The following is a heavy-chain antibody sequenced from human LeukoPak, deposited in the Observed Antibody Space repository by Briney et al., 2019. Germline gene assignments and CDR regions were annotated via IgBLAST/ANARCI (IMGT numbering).Heavy chain of an antibody. CDR1: GYTFTSYY. V-gene: IGHV1-46*01. J-gene: IGHJ6*03. D-gene: IGHD3-9*01. CDR3: ARSVTYYDILTGYYYYMDV. CDR2: INPSGGST. Sequence: ASVKVSCKASGYTFTSYYMHWVRQAPGQGLEWMGIINPSGGSTSYAQKFQGRVTMTRDTSTSTVYMELSSLRSEDTAVYYCARSVTYYDILTGYYYYMDVWGKGTTVTISS.